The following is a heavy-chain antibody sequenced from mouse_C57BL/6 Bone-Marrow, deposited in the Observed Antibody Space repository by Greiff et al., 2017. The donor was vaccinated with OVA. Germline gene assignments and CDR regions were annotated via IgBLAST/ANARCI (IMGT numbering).Heavy chain of an antibody. D-gene: IGHD2-4*01. V-gene: IGHV1-67*01. CDR3: ARSKPYDYEADY. J-gene: IGHJ4*01. CDR1: GYTFTDYA. Sequence: QVHVKQSGPELVRPGVSVKISCKGSGYTFTDYAMHWVKQSHAKSLEWIGVISTYYGDASYNQKFKDKATMTVDKSSSTAYMELARLTSEDSAVYYCARSKPYDYEADYWGQGTSVTVSS. CDR2: ISTYYGDA.